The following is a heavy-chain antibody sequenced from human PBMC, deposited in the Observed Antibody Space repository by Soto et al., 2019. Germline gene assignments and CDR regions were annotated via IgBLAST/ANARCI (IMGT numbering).Heavy chain of an antibody. D-gene: IGHD1-26*01. CDR1: GFTFTNYW. CDR3: GSVFEH. CDR2: VGGEESGT. J-gene: IGHJ4*02. V-gene: IGHV3-74*01. Sequence: EVQLVESGGGLVQPGGSLRLSCAASGFTFTNYWMHWVRQAPGKGLQWVARVGGEESGTSYADSVKGRFTISRDNAKNTLSLQMNSLRADDTAVYYCGSVFEHWGWGTLVTVSS.